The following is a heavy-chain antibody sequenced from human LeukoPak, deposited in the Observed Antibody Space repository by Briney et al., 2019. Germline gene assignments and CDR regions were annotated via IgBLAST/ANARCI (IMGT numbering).Heavy chain of an antibody. V-gene: IGHV3-33*01. D-gene: IGHD2-15*01. J-gene: IGHJ4*02. CDR3: AREVGDCSGSTCYSGGPFDY. Sequence: PGGSLRLSCAASGFTGNSYAMHWVRQAPGKGLEWVAVIWYDGSNKYYADSVKGRFTISRDNFKNTLYLQMNSLRAEDTAVYYCAREVGDCSGSTCYSGGPFDYWGQGTLVTVSS. CDR1: GFTGNSYA. CDR2: IWYDGSNK.